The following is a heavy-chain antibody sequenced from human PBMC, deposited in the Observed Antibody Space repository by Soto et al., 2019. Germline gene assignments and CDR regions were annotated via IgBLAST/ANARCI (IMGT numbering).Heavy chain of an antibody. CDR2: ISGSGGST. Sequence: LRLSCAASGFTFSSYAMSWVRQAPGKGLEWVSAISGSGGSTYYADSVKGRFTISRDNSKNTLYLQMNSLRAEDTAVYYCAKDPPHIVVVPAAISNWFDPWGQGTLVTVSS. CDR1: GFTFSSYA. CDR3: AKDPPHIVVVPAAISNWFDP. J-gene: IGHJ5*02. D-gene: IGHD2-2*01. V-gene: IGHV3-23*01.